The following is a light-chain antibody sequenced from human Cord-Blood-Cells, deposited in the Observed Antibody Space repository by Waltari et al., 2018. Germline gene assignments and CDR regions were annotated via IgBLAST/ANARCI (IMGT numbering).Light chain of an antibody. CDR1: QSISSW. Sequence: DIQMTQSPSTLSASVGDRVPITCRASQSISSWLAWYQQKPGKAPKLLVYKASSLESGVPSRFSGSGAETEFTLTISSLQPDDFATYYCQQYNSYSTFGQGTKVEIK. CDR2: KAS. V-gene: IGKV1-5*03. CDR3: QQYNSYST. J-gene: IGKJ1*01.